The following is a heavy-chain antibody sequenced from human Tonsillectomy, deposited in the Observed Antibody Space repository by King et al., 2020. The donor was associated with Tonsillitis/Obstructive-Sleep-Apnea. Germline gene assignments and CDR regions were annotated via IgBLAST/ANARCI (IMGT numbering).Heavy chain of an antibody. D-gene: IGHD6-13*01. CDR2: INSDGSST. CDR3: ARLYSGSWYGSDFYYYGMDV. Sequence: VQLVESGGGLVQPGGSLRLSCAASGFTFSRYWMHWVRQAPGKGLVWVSRINSDGSSTSYADSVKGRFTISRDNAKNTLYLQMNSLRAEDTAVYYCARLYSGSWYGSDFYYYGMDVWGQGTTVTVPS. V-gene: IGHV3-74*01. J-gene: IGHJ6*01. CDR1: GFTFSRYW.